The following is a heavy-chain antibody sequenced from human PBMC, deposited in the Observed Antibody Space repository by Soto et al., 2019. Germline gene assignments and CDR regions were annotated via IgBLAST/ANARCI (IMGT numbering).Heavy chain of an antibody. V-gene: IGHV4-34*01. CDR3: ARDRGLVLKGNWFDP. CDR1: GGSFSGYY. CDR2: INHSGST. D-gene: IGHD6-19*01. J-gene: IGHJ5*02. Sequence: SETLSLTCAVYGGSFSGYYWSWIRQPPGKGLEWIGEINHSGSTNYNPSLKSRVTISVDTSKNQFSLKLSSVTAADTAVYYCARDRGLVLKGNWFDPWGQGTMVTVSS.